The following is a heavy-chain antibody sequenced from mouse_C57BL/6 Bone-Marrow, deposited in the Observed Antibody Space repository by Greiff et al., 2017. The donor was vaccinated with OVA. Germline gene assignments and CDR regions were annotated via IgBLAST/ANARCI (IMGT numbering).Heavy chain of an antibody. J-gene: IGHJ1*03. Sequence: QVTLKESGPGILQSSQTLSLTCSFSGFSLSTSGMGVSWIRQPSGKGLEWLAHIYWDDDKRYNPSLKSRLTISKDTSRNQVFLKITSVDTADTATYYCARRAGGHYGSYFDVWGTGTTVTVSS. CDR2: IYWDDDK. CDR3: ARRAGGHYGSYFDV. V-gene: IGHV8-12*01. D-gene: IGHD1-1*01. CDR1: GFSLSTSGMG.